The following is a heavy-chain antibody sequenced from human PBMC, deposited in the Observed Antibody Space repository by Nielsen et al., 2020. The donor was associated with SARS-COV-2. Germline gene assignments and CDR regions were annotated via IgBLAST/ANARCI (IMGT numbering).Heavy chain of an antibody. J-gene: IGHJ3*02. CDR2: ISGSGGST. V-gene: IGHV3-23*01. Sequence: GGSLRLSCAASGFTFSNYWMSWVRQAPGKGLEWVSAISGSGGSTYYADSVKGRFTISRDNSKNTLYLQMNSLRAEDTAVYYCAKDRERYSSSWSHAFDIWGQGTMVTVSS. D-gene: IGHD6-13*01. CDR3: AKDRERYSSSWSHAFDI. CDR1: GFTFSNYW.